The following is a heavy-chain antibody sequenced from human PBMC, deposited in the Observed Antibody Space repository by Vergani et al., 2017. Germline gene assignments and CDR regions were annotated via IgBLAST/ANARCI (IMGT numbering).Heavy chain of an antibody. CDR2: INPSGGST. D-gene: IGHD1-26*01. V-gene: IGHV1-46*01. Sequence: QVQLVQSGAEVKKPGASVKVSCKASGYTFTGYYMHWMRQAPGQGLEWMGIINPSGGSTTYAQQFQGRLTMTRDTSTSTVYMDLSNLRSDDTAVYYCAAVVGSYGMDVWGQGTTVTVSS. CDR1: GYTFTGYY. J-gene: IGHJ6*02. CDR3: AAVVGSYGMDV.